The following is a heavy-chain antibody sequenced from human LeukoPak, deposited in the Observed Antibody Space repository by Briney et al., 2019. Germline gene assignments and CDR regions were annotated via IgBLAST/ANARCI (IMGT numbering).Heavy chain of an antibody. D-gene: IGHD5-24*01. J-gene: IGHJ6*03. CDR3: ARVLANRWLQWEGGVYMDV. CDR2: IYYSGST. V-gene: IGHV4-59*08. CDR1: GGSISSYY. Sequence: PSETLSLTCTVSGGSISSYYWSWIRQPPGKGLEWIGYIYYSGSTNYNPSLKSRVTISVDTSKNQFSLKLSSVTAADTAVYYCARVLANRWLQWEGGVYMDVWGKGTTVTISS.